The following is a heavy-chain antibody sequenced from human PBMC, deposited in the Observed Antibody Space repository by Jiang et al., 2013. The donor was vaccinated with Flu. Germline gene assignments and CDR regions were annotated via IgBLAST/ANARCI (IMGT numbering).Heavy chain of an antibody. D-gene: IGHD3-3*02. V-gene: IGHV4-59*01. CDR2: IYYSGTT. CDR1: GDSFTTKYY. J-gene: IGHJ3*02. Sequence: SLTCTVSGDSFTTKYYWSWIRQPPGQGLEWIGYIYYSGTTNFNPSLKSRVTISIDTSRNQFSLKLNSVTAADTAVYYCARISSPKVNHDAFDIWGQGTMVTVSS. CDR3: ARISSPKVNHDAFDI.